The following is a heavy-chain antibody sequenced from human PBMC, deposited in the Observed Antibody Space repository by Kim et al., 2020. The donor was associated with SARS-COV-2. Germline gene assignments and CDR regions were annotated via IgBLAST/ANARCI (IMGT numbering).Heavy chain of an antibody. CDR3: ARDILKSEWELATFDGWVDH. J-gene: IGHJ5*02. D-gene: IGHD1-26*01. CDR2: INPSGGST. Sequence: ASVKVSCKASGYTFTSYYMHWVRQAPGQGLEWMGIINPSGGSTSYAQKFQGRVTMTRDTSTSTVYMELSSLRSEDTAVYYCARDILKSEWELATFDGWVDHWGQGTLVTVSS. CDR1: GYTFTSYY. V-gene: IGHV1-46*01.